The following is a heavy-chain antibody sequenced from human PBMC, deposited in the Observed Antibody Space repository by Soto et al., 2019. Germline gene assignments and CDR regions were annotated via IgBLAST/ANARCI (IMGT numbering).Heavy chain of an antibody. J-gene: IGHJ3*02. Sequence: QVALKESGPVLVKPTETLTLTCTVSGFSLSNARMGVSWIRQPPGKALEWLGHIFSNDEKSYSTSLKCRLTISKDNSKRQLFSTMTSMDPVDTATYYCARILPTLVTPGGSAFDIWGQGTMVTVSS. V-gene: IGHV2-26*01. CDR1: GFSLSNARMG. D-gene: IGHD6-13*01. CDR2: IFSNDEK. CDR3: ARILPTLVTPGGSAFDI.